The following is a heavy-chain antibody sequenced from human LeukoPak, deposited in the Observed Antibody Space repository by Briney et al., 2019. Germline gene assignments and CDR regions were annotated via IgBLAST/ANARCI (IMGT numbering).Heavy chain of an antibody. CDR2: ISGSAATT. CDR1: GFTFSIYA. Sequence: GGSLRLSCTASGFTFSIYAMSWVRQAPGKGLEWVSVISGSAATTYYADSVKGRFTISRDNSKSTLYLQMNSLRAEDTAVYYCAKGYCSSTACWDYYYMDVWGKGTTVTVSS. CDR3: AKGYCSSTACWDYYYMDV. D-gene: IGHD2-2*01. J-gene: IGHJ6*03. V-gene: IGHV3-23*01.